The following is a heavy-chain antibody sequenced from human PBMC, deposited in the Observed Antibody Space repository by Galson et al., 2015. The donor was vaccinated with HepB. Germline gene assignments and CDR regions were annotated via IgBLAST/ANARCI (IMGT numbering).Heavy chain of an antibody. J-gene: IGHJ4*02. CDR3: ARFYCSGGSCYADY. CDR2: IYYSGST. V-gene: IGHV4-30-4*01. Sequence: TLSLTCTVSGGSISSGDYYWSWIRQPPGKGLEWIGYIYYSGSTYYNPSLKSRVTISVDTSKNQFSLKLSSVTAADTAVYYCARFYCSGGSCYADYWGQGTLVTVSS. D-gene: IGHD2-15*01. CDR1: GGSISSGDYY.